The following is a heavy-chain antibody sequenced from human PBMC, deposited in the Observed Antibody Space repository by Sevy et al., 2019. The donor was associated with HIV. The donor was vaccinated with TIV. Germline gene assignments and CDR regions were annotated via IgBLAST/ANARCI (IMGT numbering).Heavy chain of an antibody. V-gene: IGHV3-7*03. CDR2: IKRDGSEK. Sequence: GGSLRLSCAGSGFTFSNYWMSWVRQAPGKGLEWVANIKRDGSEKYYVASVKGRFTISRDNAKTSLYLQMNSLRVEDTAVYYCARDCSSASCLWGMDAWGQRTMVTVSS. CDR3: ARDCSSASCLWGMDA. J-gene: IGHJ6*02. D-gene: IGHD2-2*01. CDR1: GFTFSNYW.